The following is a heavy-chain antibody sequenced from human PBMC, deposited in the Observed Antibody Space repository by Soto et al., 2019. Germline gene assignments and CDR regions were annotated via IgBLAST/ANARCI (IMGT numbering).Heavy chain of an antibody. CDR3: ARGLNTVTTFYFDY. D-gene: IGHD4-4*01. CDR1: GYTFTSYY. V-gene: IGHV1-46*01. J-gene: IGHJ4*02. CDR2: INPSGGST. Sequence: ASVKVSCKASGYTFTSYYMHWVRQAPGQGLEWMGIINPSGGSTSYAQKFQGRVTITADESTSTAYMELSSLRSEDTAVYYCARGLNTVTTFYFDYWGQGTLVTVSS.